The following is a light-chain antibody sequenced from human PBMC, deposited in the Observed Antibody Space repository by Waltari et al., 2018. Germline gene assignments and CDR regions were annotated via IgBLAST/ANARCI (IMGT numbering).Light chain of an antibody. V-gene: IGLV1-51*01. CDR3: GTWDTSLSAWV. CDR2: DND. CDR1: SPNIGNKY. J-gene: IGLJ3*02. Sequence: QSVLTQAPSVSAAPGQKVTISCAGSSPNIGNKYVPWYQQFPGPAPKLLIYDNDKRPSGIPDRFSASKSGTSATLGITGLQTGDEANYYCGTWDTSLSAWVFGGGTKLTVL.